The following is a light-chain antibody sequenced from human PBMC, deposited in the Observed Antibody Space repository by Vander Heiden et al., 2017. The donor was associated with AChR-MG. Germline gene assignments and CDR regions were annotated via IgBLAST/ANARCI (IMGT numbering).Light chain of an antibody. V-gene: IGKV3-15*01. CDR1: QSVSSN. J-gene: IGKJ2*01. CDR3: QQYNNWSYT. CDR2: GAS. Sequence: EIVMTQSPATLSVSPGASATLSCRASQSVSSNLAWYQQKPGQAPRLLIYGASTRATGIPARFSGSGSGTEFTLTISSLQSEDFAVYYCQQYNNWSYTFGQGTKLEIK.